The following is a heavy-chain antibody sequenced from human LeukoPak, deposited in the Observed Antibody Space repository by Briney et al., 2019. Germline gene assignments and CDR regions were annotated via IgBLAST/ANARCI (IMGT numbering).Heavy chain of an antibody. J-gene: IGHJ6*02. CDR1: GFTFSSYA. CDR2: ISGSGGST. V-gene: IGHV3-23*01. CDR3: ARGVYYDSSGYYTDYYYYGMDV. D-gene: IGHD3-22*01. Sequence: QPGASLRLSCAASGFTFSSYAMSWVRQAPGKGLEWVSAISGSGGSTYYADSVKGRFTISRDNSKNTLYLQMNSLRAEGTAVYYCARGVYYDSSGYYTDYYYYGMDVWGQGTTVTVSS.